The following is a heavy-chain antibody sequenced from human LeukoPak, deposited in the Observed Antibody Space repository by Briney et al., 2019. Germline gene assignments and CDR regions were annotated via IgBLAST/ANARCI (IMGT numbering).Heavy chain of an antibody. Sequence: SETLSLTCTVSGGSIAGYYWNWIRQPAGQGLEWLGRVYSSGVGNYNPSLTSRVTMSVDTSKNQFSLKLTSLTAADTAVYYCAREEFLHEIDSSGYFVYWGQGTLVTVSS. CDR3: AREEFLHEIDSSGYFVY. CDR1: GGSIAGYY. V-gene: IGHV4-4*07. D-gene: IGHD3-22*01. J-gene: IGHJ4*02. CDR2: VYSSGVG.